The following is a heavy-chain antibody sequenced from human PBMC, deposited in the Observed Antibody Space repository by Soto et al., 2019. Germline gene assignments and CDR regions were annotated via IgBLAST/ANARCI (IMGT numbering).Heavy chain of an antibody. CDR3: AKDLGNRILHRMDV. CDR2: ISGSGGST. Sequence: GGSLRLSCAASGFTFSSYAMSWVRQAPGKGLEWVSAISGSGGSTYYADSVKGRFTISRDNSKNTLYLQMNSLRAEDTAVYYCAKDLGNRILHRMDVWGKGTTVTVS. J-gene: IGHJ6*03. D-gene: IGHD2-15*01. CDR1: GFTFSSYA. V-gene: IGHV3-23*01.